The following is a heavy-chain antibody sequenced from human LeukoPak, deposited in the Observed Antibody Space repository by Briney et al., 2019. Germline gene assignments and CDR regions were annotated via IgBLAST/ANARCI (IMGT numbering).Heavy chain of an antibody. V-gene: IGHV5-51*01. J-gene: IGHJ3*02. CDR3: ARRVPMTTSRAFDI. CDR1: GYSFSTYW. D-gene: IGHD3-22*01. Sequence: GESLKISCKGSGYSFSTYWIGWVRQTPGKGLEWMGIIYPGDSDTRYSPSFQGQVTISADKSTSTAYLQWSSLKASDTAMYYCARRVPMTTSRAFDIWGQGTMVTVSS. CDR2: IYPGDSDT.